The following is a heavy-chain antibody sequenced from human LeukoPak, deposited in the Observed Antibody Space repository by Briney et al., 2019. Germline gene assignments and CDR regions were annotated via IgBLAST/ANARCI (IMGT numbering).Heavy chain of an antibody. J-gene: IGHJ3*02. D-gene: IGHD3-3*01. CDR2: IYSGGST. V-gene: IGHV3-66*02. CDR3: AREGLTIFGVVINAFDI. CDR1: GFTVSSNY. Sequence: PGGSLRLSCAASGFTVSSNYMSWVRQAPGKGLEWVSVIYSGGSTYYADSVKGRFTISRDNSKNTLYLQMNSLSAEDTAVYYCAREGLTIFGVVINAFDIWGQGTMVTVSS.